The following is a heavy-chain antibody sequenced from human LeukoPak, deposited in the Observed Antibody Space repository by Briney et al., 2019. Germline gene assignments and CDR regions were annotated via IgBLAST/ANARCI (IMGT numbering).Heavy chain of an antibody. D-gene: IGHD3-22*01. V-gene: IGHV4-38-2*02. CDR2: SNHSGSS. J-gene: IGHJ4*02. Sequence: SETLSLTCSVSGYSISSGYYWGWIRQPPGKGLEWIGSSNHSGSSYYNPSLKSRVTILVDTSRNQFSLKLTSATVADTAVYYCAKDTYDSRGYYPWDHWGQGTLVTVSS. CDR1: GYSISSGYY. CDR3: AKDTYDSRGYYPWDH.